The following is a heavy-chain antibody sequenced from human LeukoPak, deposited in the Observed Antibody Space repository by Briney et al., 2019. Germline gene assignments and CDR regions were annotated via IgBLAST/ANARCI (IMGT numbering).Heavy chain of an antibody. CDR2: IYHSGST. CDR3: AREGDSSVYYDY. J-gene: IGHJ4*02. V-gene: IGHV4-4*02. CDR1: GDSINSNKW. Sequence: SETLSLTCAVSGDSINSNKWWHWVRQPPGKGLEWIGEIYHSGSTYYNPSLKSRVTISVDTSKNQFSLKLSSVTAADTAVYYCAREGDSSVYYDYWGQGTLVTVSS. D-gene: IGHD3-22*01.